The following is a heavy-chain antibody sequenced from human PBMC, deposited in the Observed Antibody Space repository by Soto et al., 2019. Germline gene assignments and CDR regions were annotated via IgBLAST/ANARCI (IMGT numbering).Heavy chain of an antibody. CDR2: IFSTHEK. CDR3: ARFTMDRGELSNYFYGMDV. Sequence: QVTFKESGPVMVKATETLAVTCTVSGFSLSNARLVVSWIRQPPGKALKWLAHIFSTHEKSYNTSLKTRLTTTKDTSRSQVVLTMTNVDAVDTATYYCARFTMDRGELSNYFYGMDVWGQGTTVTVSS. CDR1: GFSLSNARLV. D-gene: IGHD3-10*01. V-gene: IGHV2-26*02. J-gene: IGHJ6*02.